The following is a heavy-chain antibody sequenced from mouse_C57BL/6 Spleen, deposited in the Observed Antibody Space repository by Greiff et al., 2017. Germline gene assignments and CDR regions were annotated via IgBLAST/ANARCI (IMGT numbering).Heavy chain of an antibody. CDR3: AKGGYWPDY. CDR1: RFTFSDYG. V-gene: IGHV5-17*01. CDR2: ISSGSSTI. Sequence: DVQLVESGGGLVKPGGSLTLSCAASRFTFSDYGMHWVRQAPEKGLEWVAYISSGSSTIYYADTVKGRFTISRDNAKNTLFLQMTSLRSEDTAMDYCAKGGYWPDYWGQGTTLTVSS. D-gene: IGHD2-14*01. J-gene: IGHJ2*01.